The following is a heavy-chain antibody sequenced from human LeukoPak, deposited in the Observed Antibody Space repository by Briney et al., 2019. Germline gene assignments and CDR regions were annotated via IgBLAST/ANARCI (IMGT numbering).Heavy chain of an antibody. CDR1: GHTFTSYA. Sequence: ASVRVSCKASGHTFTSYAMHRVRQAPGQRREGMGWINAGSGNTKYSQKFQGRVTITRDTSASTAYMELTSLRSEDTAVYYCARGQQLVEFDYWGQGTLVTVSS. CDR2: INAGSGNT. V-gene: IGHV1-3*01. CDR3: ARGQQLVEFDY. J-gene: IGHJ4*02. D-gene: IGHD6-13*01.